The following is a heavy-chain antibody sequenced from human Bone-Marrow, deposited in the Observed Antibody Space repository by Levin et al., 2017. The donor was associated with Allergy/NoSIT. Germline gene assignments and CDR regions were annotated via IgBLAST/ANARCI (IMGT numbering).Heavy chain of an antibody. CDR1: GGSISCYY. Sequence: SQTLSLTCTVSGGSISCYYWSWIRQPPGKGLEWIGYIYYSGSTNYNPSLKSRVTISVDTSKNQFSLKLSSVTAADTAVYYCARADSSGWYSLGAFDYWGQGTLVTVSS. J-gene: IGHJ4*02. CDR3: ARADSSGWYSLGAFDY. CDR2: IYYSGST. V-gene: IGHV4-59*01. D-gene: IGHD6-19*01.